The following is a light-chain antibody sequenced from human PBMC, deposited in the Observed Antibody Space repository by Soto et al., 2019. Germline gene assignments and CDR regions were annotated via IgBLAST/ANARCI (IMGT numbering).Light chain of an antibody. CDR2: KAS. V-gene: IGKV1-5*03. Sequence: DIQMTQSPSTLSASVGDRVTITCRASLSISSWLAWYQQKPGKAPKLLIYKASNLQSGVPSRFSGSASGADFTLTISSLQPDDFATYCCRQYSTYPLTFGEGTKVEIK. CDR1: LSISSW. CDR3: RQYSTYPLT. J-gene: IGKJ4*01.